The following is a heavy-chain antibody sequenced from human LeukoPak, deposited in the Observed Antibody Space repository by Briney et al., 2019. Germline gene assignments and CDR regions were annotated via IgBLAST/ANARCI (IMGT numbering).Heavy chain of an antibody. J-gene: IGHJ3*02. V-gene: IGHV1-8*03. CDR2: MNPNSGNT. CDR3: ARGGIYCSSTSCYTGGAFDI. Sequence: ASVKVSCKASGYTFTSYDINWVRQATGQGLEWMGWMNPNSGNTGYAQKFQGRVTITSNTSISTAYMELSSLRSEDTAVYYCARGGIYCSSTSCYTGGAFDIWGQGTMVTVSS. CDR1: GYTFTSYD. D-gene: IGHD2-2*02.